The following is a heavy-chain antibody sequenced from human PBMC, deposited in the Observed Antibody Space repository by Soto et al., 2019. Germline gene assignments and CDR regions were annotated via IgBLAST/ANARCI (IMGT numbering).Heavy chain of an antibody. J-gene: IGHJ5*02. Sequence: QITLKESGPTLVKPTQTLTLTCTFSGFSLSTTGVGVGWIRQPPGKALEWLALIYWHDDNRYSPSLKSRLTITKDTPKNRVVLTVTNMDPGNTATYYGAHKQGSIVVNGENWFAPWSRGPLGTVSS. D-gene: IGHD1-26*01. V-gene: IGHV2-5*01. CDR3: AHKQGSIVVNGENWFAP. CDR1: GFSLSTTGVG. CDR2: IYWHDDN.